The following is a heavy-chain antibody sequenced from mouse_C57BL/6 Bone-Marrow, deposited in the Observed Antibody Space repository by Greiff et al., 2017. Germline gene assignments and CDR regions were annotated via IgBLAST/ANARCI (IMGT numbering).Heavy chain of an antibody. CDR2: INPNNGGT. D-gene: IGHD2-1*01. J-gene: IGHJ1*03. V-gene: IGHV1-18*01. CDR1: GYTFTDYN. Sequence: DVKLQESGPELVKPGASVKIPCKASGYTFTDYNMDWVKQSHGKSLEWIGDINPNNGGTIYNQKFKGKATLTVDKSSSTAYMELRSLTSEDTAVYYCARGDYGNYWYFDVWGTGTTVTVSS. CDR3: ARGDYGNYWYFDV.